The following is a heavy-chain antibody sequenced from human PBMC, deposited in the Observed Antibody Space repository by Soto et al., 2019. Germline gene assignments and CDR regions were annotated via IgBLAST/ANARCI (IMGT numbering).Heavy chain of an antibody. CDR2: IKQDGSEK. V-gene: IGHV3-7*04. D-gene: IGHD3-22*01. CDR1: GFTFSSYW. J-gene: IGHJ6*02. CDR3: ARFYYDSSGYLPSPYYYYYGMDV. Sequence: GGSLRLSWAASGFTFSSYWMSWVRQAPGKGLEWVANIKQDGSEKYYVDSVKGRFTISRDNAKNSLYLQMNSLRAEDTAVYYCARFYYDSSGYLPSPYYYYYGMDVWGQGTTVTVS.